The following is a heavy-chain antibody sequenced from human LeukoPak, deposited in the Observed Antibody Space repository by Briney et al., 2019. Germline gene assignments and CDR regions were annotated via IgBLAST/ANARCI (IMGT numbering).Heavy chain of an antibody. Sequence: PSETLSLTCAVYGGSFSGYYWSWIRQPPGKGLEWIGEINHSGSTNYNPSLKSRVTISVDTSKNQFSLKLSSVTAADTAVYYCAREFSRWLRNAFDIWGQGTMVTVSS. CDR2: INHSGST. J-gene: IGHJ3*02. V-gene: IGHV4-34*01. D-gene: IGHD5-24*01. CDR3: AREFSRWLRNAFDI. CDR1: GGSFSGYY.